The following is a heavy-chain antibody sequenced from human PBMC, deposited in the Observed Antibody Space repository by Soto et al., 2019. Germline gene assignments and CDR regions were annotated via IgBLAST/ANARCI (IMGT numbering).Heavy chain of an antibody. V-gene: IGHV3-15*01. J-gene: IGHJ6*02. CDR1: GFTFSNAW. Sequence: GGSLRLSCAASGFTFSNAWMSWVRQAPGKGLEWVGRIKSKTDGGTTDYAAPVKGRFTIARDDSKNTLYLQMNSLKTEDTAVYYCTTDPTLIAAAGTNYYYYGMDVWGQGTTVTVSS. D-gene: IGHD6-13*01. CDR3: TTDPTLIAAAGTNYYYYGMDV. CDR2: IKSKTDGGTT.